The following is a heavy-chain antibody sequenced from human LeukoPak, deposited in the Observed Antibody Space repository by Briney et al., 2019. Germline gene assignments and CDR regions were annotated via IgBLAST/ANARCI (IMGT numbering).Heavy chain of an antibody. CDR2: MNPNSGNT. CDR3: XRXRRIAVARVYYXDY. CDR1: GYTFTSYD. Sequence: ASVKVSCKASGYTFTSYDINWVRQATGQGLEWMGWMNPNSGNTGYAQKFQGRVTITRNTSISTAYMELSSLRSEDTAVYYCXRXRRIAVARVYYXDYWGQGTLVXVSS. D-gene: IGHD6-19*01. V-gene: IGHV1-8*03. J-gene: IGHJ4*02.